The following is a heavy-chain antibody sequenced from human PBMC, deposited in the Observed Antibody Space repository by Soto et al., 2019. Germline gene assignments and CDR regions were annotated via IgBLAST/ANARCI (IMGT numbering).Heavy chain of an antibody. CDR1: GYTFPTYV. CDR2: ISAYKGNT. V-gene: IGHV1-18*01. J-gene: IGHJ4*02. D-gene: IGHD6-13*01. Sequence: QVQLVQSGAEVKKPGASVKVSCKASGYTFPTYVITGVRQAPGQGLEWMGGISAYKGNTNYAQKLQGRVTLTTDTSTSTAYMELRSLRSDDTAVYYCARESSSSCHDYWGQGTLVTVSS. CDR3: ARESSSSCHDY.